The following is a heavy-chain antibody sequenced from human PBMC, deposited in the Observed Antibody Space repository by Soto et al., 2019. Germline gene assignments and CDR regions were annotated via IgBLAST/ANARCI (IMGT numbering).Heavy chain of an antibody. CDR3: ARGRGIAVAGTLGNNGDYYYMDV. V-gene: IGHV1-18*01. D-gene: IGHD6-19*01. CDR2: ISAYNGNT. J-gene: IGHJ6*03. Sequence: GASVKVSCKASGYTFTSYGISWVRQAPGQGLEWMGWISAYNGNTNYAQKLQGRVTMTTDTSTSTAYMELRSLRSEDTAVYYCARGRGIAVAGTLGNNGDYYYMDVWGKGTTVTVSS. CDR1: GYTFTSYG.